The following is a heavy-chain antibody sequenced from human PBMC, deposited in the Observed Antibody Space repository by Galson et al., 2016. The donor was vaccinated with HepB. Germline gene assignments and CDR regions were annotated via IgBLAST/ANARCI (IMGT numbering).Heavy chain of an antibody. Sequence: SLRLSCAVSGFPFAKTFMTWVRQAPGMGLQWVAVINQDGSEKFYLESVRGRFTISRDNAQNSLYLQLNSLRPEDTAVYYCAGGGGWTFHYWGQGSLVTVSS. D-gene: IGHD6-19*01. CDR3: AGGGGWTFHY. V-gene: IGHV3-7*01. J-gene: IGHJ4*02. CDR1: GFPFAKTF. CDR2: INQDGSEK.